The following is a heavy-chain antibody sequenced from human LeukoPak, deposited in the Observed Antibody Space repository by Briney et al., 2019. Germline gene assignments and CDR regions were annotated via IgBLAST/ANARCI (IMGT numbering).Heavy chain of an antibody. Sequence: GGSLRLSCAASGFTFSDYYMSWIRQAPGKGLEWVSYISSSGSTIYYADSVKGRFTISRDNAKNSLYLQMNSLGAEDTAVYYCAISVAARHLSFDYWGQGTLVTVSS. V-gene: IGHV3-11*01. CDR1: GFTFSDYY. CDR3: AISVAARHLSFDY. J-gene: IGHJ4*02. CDR2: ISSSGSTI. D-gene: IGHD6-6*01.